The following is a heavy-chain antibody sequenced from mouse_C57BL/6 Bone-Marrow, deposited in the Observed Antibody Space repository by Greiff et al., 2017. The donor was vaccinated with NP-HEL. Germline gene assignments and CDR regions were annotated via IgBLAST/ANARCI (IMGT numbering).Heavy chain of an antibody. Sequence: EVQLQQSGGDLVKPGGSLKLSCAASGFTFSSYGMSWVRQTPDKRLEWVATISSGGSYTYYPDSVKGRFTISRDNAKNTLYLQMSSLKSEDTAMYYCARLVDGYYPFFDYWGQGTTLTVSS. J-gene: IGHJ2*01. CDR2: ISSGGSYT. D-gene: IGHD2-3*01. CDR1: GFTFSSYG. CDR3: ARLVDGYYPFFDY. V-gene: IGHV5-6*01.